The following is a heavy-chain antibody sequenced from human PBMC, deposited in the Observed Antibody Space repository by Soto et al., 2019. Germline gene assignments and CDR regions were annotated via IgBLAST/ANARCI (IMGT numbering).Heavy chain of an antibody. CDR3: ARVSTGWLRMGTGGWFDP. CDR1: GFTFSSYS. CDR2: ISSSSSYI. Sequence: EVQLVESGGGLVKPGGSLRLSCAASGFTFSSYSMNWVRQAPGKGLEWVSSISSSSSYIYYADSVKGRFTISRDNAKNSLYLQMNSLRAEDTAVYYCARVSTGWLRMGTGGWFDPWGQGTLVTVSS. J-gene: IGHJ5*02. V-gene: IGHV3-21*01. D-gene: IGHD5-12*01.